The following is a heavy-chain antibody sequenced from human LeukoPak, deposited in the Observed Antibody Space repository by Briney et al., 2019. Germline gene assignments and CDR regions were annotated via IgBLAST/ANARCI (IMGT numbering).Heavy chain of an antibody. CDR1: GFTFSHSA. J-gene: IGHJ6*02. D-gene: IGHD6-13*01. CDR2: IWIDGSNQ. CDR3: ARDLAPGIAAASLLNGMDV. Sequence: GQSLRLSRAASGFTFSHSAIHWVCQAPGKGLGWVAGIWIDGSNQYSADSVRGRFAVSRDNSKTTLYLQMNSLRAEDTAVYYCARDLAPGIAAASLLNGMDVWGQGTTVTVSS. V-gene: IGHV3-33*08.